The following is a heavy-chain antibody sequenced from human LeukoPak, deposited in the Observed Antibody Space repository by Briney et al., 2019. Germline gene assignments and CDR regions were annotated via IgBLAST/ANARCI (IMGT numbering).Heavy chain of an antibody. J-gene: IGHJ4*02. V-gene: IGHV1-2*06. CDR3: AREENYGDYALWGTHDY. Sequence: ASVKVSCKASGYTFTGYYIHWVRQAPGQGLEWMGRINPNTGGTKYAQRFQGRVTMTRDTSITTAYMELSSLRSDDTAVYYCAREENYGDYALWGTHDYWGQGTLVTVSS. CDR1: GYTFTGYY. CDR2: INPNTGGT. D-gene: IGHD4-17*01.